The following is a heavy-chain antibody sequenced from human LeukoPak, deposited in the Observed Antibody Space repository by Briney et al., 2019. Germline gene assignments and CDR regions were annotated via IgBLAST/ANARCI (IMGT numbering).Heavy chain of an antibody. V-gene: IGHV1-18*01. CDR1: GYTFTSYG. D-gene: IGHD1-26*01. J-gene: IGHJ4*02. Sequence: ASVKVSCKASGYTFTSYGISWVRQAPGQGLEWMGWISAYNGNTNYARKLQGRVTMTTDTSTSTAYMELRSLRSDDTAVYYCARDRLSGSRAPGADYWGQGTLVTVSS. CDR2: ISAYNGNT. CDR3: ARDRLSGSRAPGADY.